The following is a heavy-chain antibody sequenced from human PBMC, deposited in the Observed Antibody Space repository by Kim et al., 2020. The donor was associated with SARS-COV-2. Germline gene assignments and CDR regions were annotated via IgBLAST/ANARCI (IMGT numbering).Heavy chain of an antibody. CDR2: IKQDGSEK. D-gene: IGHD3-3*01. CDR3: ARTYYDFWSGYHEYYYYGMDV. V-gene: IGHV3-7*01. CDR1: GFTFSSYW. J-gene: IGHJ6*02. Sequence: GGSLSLSCAASGFTFSSYWMSWVRQAPGKGLEWVANIKQDGSEKYYVDSVKGRFTISRDNAKNSLYLQMNSLRAEDTAVYYCARTYYDFWSGYHEYYYYGMDVWGQGTTVTVSS.